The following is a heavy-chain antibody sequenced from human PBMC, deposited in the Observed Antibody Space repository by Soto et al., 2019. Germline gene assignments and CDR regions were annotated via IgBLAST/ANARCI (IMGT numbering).Heavy chain of an antibody. CDR3: ARDGVATRAFDY. CDR1: GFTFRGYA. V-gene: IGHV3-64*01. D-gene: IGHD5-12*01. Sequence: EVLLVESGGALVQPGGSLRLSCAASGFTFRGYAMHWVRQAPGKGLEYVSRISSDGGSTYYVNSVKGRFAISRDNSKNTMYLQLGSLRTDDMAVYYCARDGVATRAFDYWGQGTLVTVSS. J-gene: IGHJ4*02. CDR2: ISSDGGST.